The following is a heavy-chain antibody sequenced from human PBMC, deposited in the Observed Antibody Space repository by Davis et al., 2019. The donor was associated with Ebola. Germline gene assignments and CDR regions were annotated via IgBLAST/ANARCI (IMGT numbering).Heavy chain of an antibody. Sequence: SETLSLTCTVSGGSISSYYWSWIRQPRGKGLEWIGYIYYSGSTNYNPSLKSRVTISVDTSKNQFSLKLSSVTAADTAVYYCAGLYCSSTSCSYGMDVWGQGTTVTVSS. CDR1: GGSISSYY. V-gene: IGHV4-59*08. D-gene: IGHD2-2*01. J-gene: IGHJ6*02. CDR2: IYYSGST. CDR3: AGLYCSSTSCSYGMDV.